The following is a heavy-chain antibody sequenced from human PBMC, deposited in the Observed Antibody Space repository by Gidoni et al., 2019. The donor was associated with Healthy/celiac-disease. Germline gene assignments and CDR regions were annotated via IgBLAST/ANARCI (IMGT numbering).Heavy chain of an antibody. CDR1: GFTFDDYA. J-gene: IGHJ5*02. V-gene: IGHV3-43D*03. Sequence: EVQLVESGGVVVQPGGSLRLSCAASGFTFDDYAMPWVRQAPGKGLEWVSLISWDGGSTYYADSVKGRFTISRDNSKNSLYLQMNSLRAEDTALYYCAKEGYSSSWPLENWFDPWGQGTLVTVSS. D-gene: IGHD6-13*01. CDR3: AKEGYSSSWPLENWFDP. CDR2: ISWDGGST.